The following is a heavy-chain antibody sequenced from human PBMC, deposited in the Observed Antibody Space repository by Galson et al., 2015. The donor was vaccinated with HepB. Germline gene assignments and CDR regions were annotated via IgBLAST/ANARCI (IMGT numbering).Heavy chain of an antibody. Sequence: SVKVSCKVSGYTLTELSMHWVQQAPGKGLEWMGGFVPEDSETIYAQKFQGRVTMTEDTSTDTAYMELSSLRSEDTAVYYCATARYLLYDSSGYRFDYWGQGTLVTVSS. CDR3: ATARYLLYDSSGYRFDY. J-gene: IGHJ4*02. CDR2: FVPEDSET. CDR1: GYTLTELS. D-gene: IGHD3-22*01. V-gene: IGHV1-24*01.